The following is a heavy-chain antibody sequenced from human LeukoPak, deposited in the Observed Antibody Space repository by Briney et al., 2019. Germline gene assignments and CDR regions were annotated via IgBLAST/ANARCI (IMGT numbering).Heavy chain of an antibody. CDR2: ISGSGGST. CDR3: ATSWGPDTSAFRWGRDGMDV. V-gene: IGHV3-23*01. D-gene: IGHD3-16*01. Sequence: GGSLRLSCAASGFTFSTYGMSWVRQAPGKGLEWVSAISGSGGSTYYAGSVKGRFTISRDNSKNTLYLQMNSLRAEDTAVYYCATSWGPDTSAFRWGRDGMDVWGQGTTVIVS. CDR1: GFTFSTYG. J-gene: IGHJ6*02.